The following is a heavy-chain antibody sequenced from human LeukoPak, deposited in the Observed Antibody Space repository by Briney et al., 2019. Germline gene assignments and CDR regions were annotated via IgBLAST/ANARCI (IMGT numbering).Heavy chain of an antibody. CDR1: GFTVSSNY. D-gene: IGHD4-17*01. CDR2: IYSGGST. J-gene: IGHJ4*02. Sequence: GGSLRLSCAASGFTVSSNYMSWVRQAPGKGLEWDSVIYSGGSTYYADSVKGRFTISRDNSKNTLYLQMNSLRAEDTAVYYCAKDAAGWGDYGDYGGWGQGTLVTVSS. CDR3: AKDAAGWGDYGDYGG. V-gene: IGHV3-53*01.